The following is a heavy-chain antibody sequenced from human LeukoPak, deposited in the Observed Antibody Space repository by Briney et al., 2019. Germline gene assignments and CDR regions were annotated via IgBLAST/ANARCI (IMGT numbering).Heavy chain of an antibody. J-gene: IGHJ3*02. CDR1: GYTFTGYY. Sequence: ASVKVSCKASGYTFTGYYMHWVRQAPGQGLEWMGWVNPNSGGTNYAQKFQGWVTMTRDTSISTAYMELSRLRSDDTAVYYCAREGGLRGPNAFDIWGQGTMVTVSS. V-gene: IGHV1-2*04. CDR3: AREGGLRGPNAFDI. CDR2: VNPNSGGT. D-gene: IGHD3-10*01.